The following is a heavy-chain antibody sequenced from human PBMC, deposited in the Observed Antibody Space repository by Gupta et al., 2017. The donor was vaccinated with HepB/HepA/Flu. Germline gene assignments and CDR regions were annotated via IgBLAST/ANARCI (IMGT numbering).Heavy chain of an antibody. CDR3: VKDKVVVITEIYGMDV. CDR1: GFTFSTYG. J-gene: IGHJ6*02. D-gene: IGHD3-22*01. CDR2: ISYDESST. Sequence: QVQLVESGGGVVQPGRSLRLSCAASGFTFSTYGMHWVRPAPGKGLEWVAVISYDESSTVYADSVKGRFTISRDNSKNTLYLQMNSLRAEDTAVYYCVKDKVVVITEIYGMDVWGQGTTVTVSS. V-gene: IGHV3-30*18.